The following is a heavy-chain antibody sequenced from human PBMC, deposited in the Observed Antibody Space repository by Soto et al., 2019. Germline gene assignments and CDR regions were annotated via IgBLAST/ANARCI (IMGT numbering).Heavy chain of an antibody. CDR1: GYSLTSYW. D-gene: IGHD3-9*01. V-gene: IGHV5-51*01. CDR2: IYPGDSDT. Sequence: PGHSLKISWKRSGYSLTSYWIGWVRQMPGKGLEWMGIIYPGDSDTRYSPSFQGQVTILADKSISTAYLQWSSLKASDTAMYYYARPPTRDDILKGYYNQDDYRGQGTPVTGSS. CDR3: ARPPTRDDILKGYYNQDDY. J-gene: IGHJ4*02.